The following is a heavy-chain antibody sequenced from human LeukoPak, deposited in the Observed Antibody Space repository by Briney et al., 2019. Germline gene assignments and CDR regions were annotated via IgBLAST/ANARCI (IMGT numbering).Heavy chain of an antibody. V-gene: IGHV3-66*01. CDR3: ASATPNYDSSGYLDY. Sequence: EPGGSLRLSCAASGFTVSSNYMSWVRQAPGKGLEWVSVIYSGGSTYYADSVKGRFTISRDNSKNTLYLQMNSLRAEDTAVYYCASATPNYDSSGYLDYWGQGTLVTVSS. J-gene: IGHJ4*02. D-gene: IGHD3-22*01. CDR1: GFTVSSNY. CDR2: IYSGGST.